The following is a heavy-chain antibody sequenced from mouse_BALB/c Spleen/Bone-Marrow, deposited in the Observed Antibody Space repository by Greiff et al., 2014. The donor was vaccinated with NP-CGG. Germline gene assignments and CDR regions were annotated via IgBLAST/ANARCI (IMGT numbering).Heavy chain of an antibody. CDR3: ARDKNYGSYWYFDV. J-gene: IGHJ1*01. CDR1: GFTFTDYY. CDR2: IRNKANGYTT. Sequence: EVQLVESGGGLVQPGGSLRLSCATSGFTFTDYYMSWVRQPPGMALEWLGFIRNKANGYTTEYSASVKGRFTISRDNSQSILYLQMNTLRAEDSATYYCARDKNYGSYWYFDVWGAGTTVTVSS. V-gene: IGHV7-3*02. D-gene: IGHD2-1*01.